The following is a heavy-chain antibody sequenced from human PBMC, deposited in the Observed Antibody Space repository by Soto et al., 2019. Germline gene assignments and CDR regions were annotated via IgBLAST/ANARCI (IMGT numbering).Heavy chain of an antibody. CDR3: ARDRVAGYCSSTSCPEGWFDP. CDR1: GGTFSSYA. V-gene: IGHV1-18*01. CDR2: IIPIFGNT. D-gene: IGHD2-2*01. Sequence: ASVKVSCKASGGTFSSYAISWVRQAPGQGLEWMGGIIPIFGNTNYAQKLQGRVTMTTDTSTSTAYMELRSLRSDDTAVYYCARDRVAGYCSSTSCPEGWFDPWGQGTLVTVSS. J-gene: IGHJ5*02.